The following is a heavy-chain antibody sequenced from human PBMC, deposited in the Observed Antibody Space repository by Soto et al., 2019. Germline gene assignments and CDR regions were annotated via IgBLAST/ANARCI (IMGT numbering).Heavy chain of an antibody. D-gene: IGHD5-12*01. CDR3: ARALSGHDHHFDS. V-gene: IGHV3-20*04. Sequence: EVHLVQSGGSVVRPGGSLRLSCTASGFTFDDYGMAWVRQFPGKGLEWVSGVNWSGGNSGYADSVKGRFTISRDNAKKTLYLHMNSLRAGDTAFYYCARALSGHDHHFDSWGQGTLVTVST. CDR2: VNWSGGNS. CDR1: GFTFDDYG. J-gene: IGHJ4*02.